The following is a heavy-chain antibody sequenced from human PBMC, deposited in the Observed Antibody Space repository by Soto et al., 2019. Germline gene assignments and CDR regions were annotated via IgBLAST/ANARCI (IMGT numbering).Heavy chain of an antibody. CDR1: GFTVSSNY. CDR2: IYSGGST. CDR3: AGDLFVRDCSGGSCYTYYYYYYGMDV. D-gene: IGHD2-15*01. V-gene: IGHV3-53*01. Sequence: GGSLRLSCAASGFTVSSNYMSWVRQAPGKGLEWVSVIYSGGSTYYADSVKGRFTISRDNSKNTLYLQMNSLRAEDTAVYYCAGDLFVRDCSGGSCYTYYYYYYGMDVWGQGTTVTVSS. J-gene: IGHJ6*02.